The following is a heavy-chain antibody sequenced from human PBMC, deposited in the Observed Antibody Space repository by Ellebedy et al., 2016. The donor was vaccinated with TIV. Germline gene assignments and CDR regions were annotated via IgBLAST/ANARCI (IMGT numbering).Heavy chain of an antibody. CDR3: TRDMVQGMVARYLWFDY. D-gene: IGHD5-12*01. CDR2: LSPYTGST. Sequence: ASVKVSCKASGYTFKSHGISWVRQVPGQGPEWMGWLSPYTGSTEYAQKFQGRVTMITVTSTSTVYMELRSLKSDDTAIYYCTRDMVQGMVARYLWFDYWGQGTPVTVSS. V-gene: IGHV1-18*01. CDR1: GYTFKSHG. J-gene: IGHJ4*02.